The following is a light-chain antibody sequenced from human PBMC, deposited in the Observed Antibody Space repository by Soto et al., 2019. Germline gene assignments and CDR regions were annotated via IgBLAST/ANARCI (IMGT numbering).Light chain of an antibody. J-gene: IGKJ4*01. CDR1: QGIRND. CDR3: LQDYNYPLT. Sequence: AIQMTQSPSSLSASVGDRVTITCWASQGIRNDLGWYQQKPGKAPKLLIYASSTLQSGVPSRFSGSGSGTDFTLTISSLQPEDFATYYCLQDYNYPLTFGGGTKVDI. CDR2: ASS. V-gene: IGKV1-6*01.